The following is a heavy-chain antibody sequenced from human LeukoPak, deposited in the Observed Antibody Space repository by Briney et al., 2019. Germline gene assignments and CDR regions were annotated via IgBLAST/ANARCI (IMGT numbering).Heavy chain of an antibody. CDR3: ARHLTISGYYYYYGMDV. D-gene: IGHD2/OR15-2a*01. CDR2: IYYSGST. Sequence: SETLSLTCTVSGGSISSYYWSWIRQPPGKGLEWNGYIYYSGSTNYNPSLKSRVTISVDTSKNQFSLKLSSVTAADTAVYYCARHLTISGYYYYYGMDVWGQGTTVTVSS. J-gene: IGHJ6*02. V-gene: IGHV4-59*08. CDR1: GGSISSYY.